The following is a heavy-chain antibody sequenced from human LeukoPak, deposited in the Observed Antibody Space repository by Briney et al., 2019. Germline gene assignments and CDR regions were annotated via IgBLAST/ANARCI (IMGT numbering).Heavy chain of an antibody. V-gene: IGHV4-34*01. J-gene: IGHJ5*02. CDR2: INHSGGT. CDR3: ARAVDSRGYQHKGFDP. CDR1: GGSFSGYY. D-gene: IGHD3-22*01. Sequence: PSETLSLTCAVYGGSFSGYYWTWIRQPPGKGLEWLGEINHSGGTYYNPSLKSRVTMSVDTSKNQFSLKLSSVTAADTAVYYCARAVDSRGYQHKGFDPWGQGTLVTVSS.